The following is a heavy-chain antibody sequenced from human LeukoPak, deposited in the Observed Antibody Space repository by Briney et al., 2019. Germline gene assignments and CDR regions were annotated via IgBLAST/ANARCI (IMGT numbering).Heavy chain of an antibody. CDR1: GGSISSYY. Sequence: SETPSLTCTVSGGSISSYYWSWIRQPPGKGLEWIGYIYYSGSTNYNPSLKSRVTISVDTSKNQFSLKLSSVTAADTAVYYCARVPSYYYDSSGYYYEGGFFDYWGQGTLVTVSS. V-gene: IGHV4-59*01. J-gene: IGHJ4*02. D-gene: IGHD3-22*01. CDR2: IYYSGST. CDR3: ARVPSYYYDSSGYYYEGGFFDY.